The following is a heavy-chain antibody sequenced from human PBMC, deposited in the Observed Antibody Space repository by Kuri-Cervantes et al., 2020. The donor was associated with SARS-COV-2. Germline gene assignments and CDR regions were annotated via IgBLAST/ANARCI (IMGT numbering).Heavy chain of an antibody. CDR1: GFTFSSYA. CDR2: ISGSGGST. CDR3: ARDVYCSGGSCYSFGMDV. Sequence: GGSLRLSCAASGFTFSSYAMSWVRRAPGKGLEWVSAISGSGGSTYYADSVKGRFTISRDNAKNSLYLQMNSLRAEDTAVYYCARDVYCSGGSCYSFGMDVWGKGTTVTVSS. V-gene: IGHV3-23*01. J-gene: IGHJ6*04. D-gene: IGHD2-15*01.